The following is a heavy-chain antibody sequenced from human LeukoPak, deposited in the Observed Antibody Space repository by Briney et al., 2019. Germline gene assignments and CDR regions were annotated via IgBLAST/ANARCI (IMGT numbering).Heavy chain of an antibody. D-gene: IGHD1-26*01. J-gene: IGHJ6*02. CDR2: INHNGST. V-gene: IGHV4-34*01. CDR1: DGSFSGHY. CDR3: TRGFLGLKGGV. Sequence: SETLSLTCAVYDGSFSGHYWNWIRQAPGKGLEWIGEINHNGSTSSNPSLKSRVTISVDTSKNQFSLKLSSVTAADTAVYYCTRGFLGLKGGVWGQGTTVIVSS.